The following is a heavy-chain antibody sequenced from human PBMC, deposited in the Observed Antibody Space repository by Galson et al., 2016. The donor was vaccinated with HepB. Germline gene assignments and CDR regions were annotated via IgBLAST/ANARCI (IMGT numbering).Heavy chain of an antibody. V-gene: IGHV6-1*01. Sequence: CAISGDSVPSNSAGWNWIRQSPSRGLEWLGRTFYRSNWQNDYAESVKSRISINPDTSKNHFSLQLNSVTPEDTAVYYCARSYLLGRGFGWWGQGTLVTVSS. CDR1: GDSVPSNSAG. CDR3: ARSYLLGRGFGW. J-gene: IGHJ4*02. CDR2: TFYRSNWQN. D-gene: IGHD7-27*01.